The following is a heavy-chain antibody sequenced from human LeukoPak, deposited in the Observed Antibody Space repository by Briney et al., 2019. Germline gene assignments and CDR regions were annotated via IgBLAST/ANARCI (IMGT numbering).Heavy chain of an antibody. CDR2: IWYDGSNK. CDR1: GFTFSSYG. V-gene: IGHV3-33*01. J-gene: IGHJ6*02. Sequence: PGRSLRLSCAASGFTFSSYGMHCVRQAPGKGLEWVAVIWYDGSNKYYADSVKGRLTISRDNSKNTLYLQMHSLRAEDRAVYYCARDLREMGYYGMDVWGQGTKVTVSS. CDR3: ARDLREMGYYGMDV. D-gene: IGHD5-24*01.